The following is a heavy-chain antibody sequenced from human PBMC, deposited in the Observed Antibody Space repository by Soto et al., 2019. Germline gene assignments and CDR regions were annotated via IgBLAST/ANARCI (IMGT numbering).Heavy chain of an antibody. Sequence: QAQLLQSEAEMKKPGASVKVSCKASGYTFINYFIHWVRQAPGQGLEWIGIVHPSRGTADYAQKFKGRVTLTTDMSTRTVYMDLSNLRSEDTAVYYCARPLIGNTVDLWGQGTTVIVSS. CDR2: VHPSRGTA. V-gene: IGHV1-46*01. CDR1: GYTFINYF. J-gene: IGHJ3*01. D-gene: IGHD1-7*01. CDR3: ARPLIGNTVDL.